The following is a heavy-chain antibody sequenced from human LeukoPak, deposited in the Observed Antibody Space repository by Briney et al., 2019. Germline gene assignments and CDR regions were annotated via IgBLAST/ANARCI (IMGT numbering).Heavy chain of an antibody. V-gene: IGHV1-2*02. CDR2: INPNSGGT. CDR3: ALRIAVAGLFDY. J-gene: IGHJ4*02. CDR1: GYTFTSYY. Sequence: ASVKVSCKASGYTFTSYYMHWVRQAPGQGLEWMGWINPNSGGTNYGRVTMTRDTSISTAYMELSRLRSDDTAVYYCALRIAVAGLFDYWGQGTLVTVSS. D-gene: IGHD6-19*01.